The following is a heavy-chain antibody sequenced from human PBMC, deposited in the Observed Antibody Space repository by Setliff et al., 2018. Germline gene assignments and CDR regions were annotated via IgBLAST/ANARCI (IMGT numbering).Heavy chain of an antibody. J-gene: IGHJ3*02. D-gene: IGHD3-22*01. Sequence: GGSLRLSCAASGFTFSRYWMSWVRQAPGKGLEWVANIRQDGGQTYYEDSVKGRFTISRDNAKNSLYLQMNSLSAEDTALYYCATDRNYYDSDTFYDAFDIWGQGTMVTV. CDR1: GFTFSRYW. CDR3: ATDRNYYDSDTFYDAFDI. V-gene: IGHV3-7*01. CDR2: IRQDGGQT.